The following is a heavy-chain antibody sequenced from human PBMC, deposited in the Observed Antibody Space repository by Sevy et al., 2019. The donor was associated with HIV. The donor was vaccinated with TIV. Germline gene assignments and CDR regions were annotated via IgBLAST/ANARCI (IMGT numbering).Heavy chain of an antibody. CDR3: GRVGFNWNDVDY. CDR2: TYYSGTT. V-gene: IGHV4-59*01. J-gene: IGHJ4*02. Sequence: SETLSLTCSVSGGSMNIYYWSWIRQPPGKRLEWIGFTYYSGTTNYNPSLKSRVTISIDTSKNQFSLKLSSVTAAETAVYYCGRVGFNWNDVDYWGQGILVTVSS. D-gene: IGHD1-20*01. CDR1: GGSMNIYY.